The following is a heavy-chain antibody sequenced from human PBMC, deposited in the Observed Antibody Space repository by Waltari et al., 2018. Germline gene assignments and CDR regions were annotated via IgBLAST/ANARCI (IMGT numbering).Heavy chain of an antibody. J-gene: IGHJ5*02. CDR2: INPSTGTT. D-gene: IGHD3-3*01. V-gene: IGHV1-46*01. Sequence: QVHLVQSGAEVKKPGASVKVSCKASGNLFTTQYIHWVRQAPGQGLEWMGIINPSTGTTSYAQKFQGRITMTRDTSTSSVYMEVSSLTSEDTAFYYCAMTDSIFGVFDPWGQGTLVTVSS. CDR3: AMTDSIFGVFDP. CDR1: GNLFTTQY.